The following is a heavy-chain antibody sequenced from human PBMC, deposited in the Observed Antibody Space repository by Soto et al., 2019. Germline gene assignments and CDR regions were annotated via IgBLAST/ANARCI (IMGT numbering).Heavy chain of an antibody. D-gene: IGHD4-17*01. J-gene: IGHJ5*02. CDR3: AREIYGDYVWFDP. V-gene: IGHV1-46*01. Sequence: GASVKVSCKASGYNFTSYYMHWVRQAPGQGLEWMGIINPSGGSTSYAQKFQGRVTMTRDTSTSTVYMELSSLRSEDTAVYYCAREIYGDYVWFDPWGQGTLVTVSS. CDR2: INPSGGST. CDR1: GYNFTSYY.